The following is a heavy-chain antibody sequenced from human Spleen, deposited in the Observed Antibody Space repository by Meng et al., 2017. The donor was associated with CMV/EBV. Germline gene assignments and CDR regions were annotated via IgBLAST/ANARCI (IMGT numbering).Heavy chain of an antibody. CDR3: ARGPYYEPTY. Sequence: ASVKVSCKASGYTFTGYYIHWVRQTPGQGLEWMGWINPDTGGTNFAQRFQGRVTMTRDTSISTAYMELSRLRSDDTAVYYCARGPYYEPTYWGQGTLVTVSS. CDR1: GYTFTGYY. CDR2: INPDTGGT. J-gene: IGHJ4*02. V-gene: IGHV1-2*02. D-gene: IGHD3-22*01.